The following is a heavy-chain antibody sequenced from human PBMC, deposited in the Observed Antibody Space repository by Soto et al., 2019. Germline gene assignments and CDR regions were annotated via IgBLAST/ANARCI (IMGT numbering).Heavy chain of an antibody. Sequence: QVQLVESGGGVVQPGRSLRLSCAASGFTFSSYGMHWVRQAPGKGLEWVAVIWYDGGNKYYADSVKGRFTISRDNSENTLYRQMNSLRAGDTAVYYCARDRRGATIWTDSSAYYSWGQGTMVTVSS. J-gene: IGHJ3*02. CDR3: ARDRRGATIWTDSSAYYS. D-gene: IGHD5-12*01. CDR1: GFTFSSYG. CDR2: IWYDGGNK. V-gene: IGHV3-33*01.